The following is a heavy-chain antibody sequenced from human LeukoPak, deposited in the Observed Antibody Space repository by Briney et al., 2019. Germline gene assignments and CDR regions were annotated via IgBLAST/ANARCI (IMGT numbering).Heavy chain of an antibody. CDR3: ARDWRYCSSTSCYTGWFDP. J-gene: IGHJ5*02. CDR2: IHHSGNT. D-gene: IGHD2-2*02. CDR1: GDSISSSGYY. Sequence: NPSETLSLTCSVSGDSISSSGYYWDWIRQPPGKGLEWIGSIHHSGNTNYNPSLKRRVTITVNTSKNQFSLRLSSVTAADTAVYYCARDWRYCSSTSCYTGWFDPWGQGTLVTVSS. V-gene: IGHV4-39*07.